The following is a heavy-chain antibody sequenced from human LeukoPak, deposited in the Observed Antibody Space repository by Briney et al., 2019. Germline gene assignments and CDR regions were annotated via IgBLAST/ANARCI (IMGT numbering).Heavy chain of an antibody. CDR1: GFTFSAYN. CDR3: VRDSFDSTGRYYFDY. J-gene: IGHJ4*02. D-gene: IGHD3-22*01. Sequence: GGSLRLSCAASGFTFSAYNMNWVRQAPGKGLEWLSFIRGSGGTIYYAASVKGRFTISRDNAKNSLYLQMNSLRAEDTAVYYCVRDSFDSTGRYYFDYWGLGTLVTVSS. CDR2: IRGSGGTI. V-gene: IGHV3-48*04.